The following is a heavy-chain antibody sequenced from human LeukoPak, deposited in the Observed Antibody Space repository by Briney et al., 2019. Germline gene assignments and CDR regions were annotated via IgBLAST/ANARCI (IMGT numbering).Heavy chain of an antibody. J-gene: IGHJ4*02. V-gene: IGHV3-74*01. CDR1: GFTFSSYW. CDR3: AKSLHGSGSYYNY. D-gene: IGHD3-10*01. Sequence: GGSLRLSCAASGFTFSSYWMHWVRQAPGKGLVWVSRINSDGSSTSYADSVKGRFTISRDNSKNTLYLQTNSLRAEDTALYYCAKSLHGSGSYYNYWGQGTLVTVSS. CDR2: INSDGSST.